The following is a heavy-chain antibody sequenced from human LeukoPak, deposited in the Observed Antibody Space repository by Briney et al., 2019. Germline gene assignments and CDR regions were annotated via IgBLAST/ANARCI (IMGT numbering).Heavy chain of an antibody. D-gene: IGHD5-18*01. CDR2: INRNGDIS. V-gene: IGHV3-20*04. Sequence: PGGSLRLSCEASGFTLEDFGMSWVRQVPGKGLEWVAGINRNGDISGHADSVKGRFTISRDNAKTSLYLQMNSLRAEDTAVFYCARHLSGVTGYTYGRGIDYWGQGTLVTVSS. CDR1: GFTLEDFG. J-gene: IGHJ4*02. CDR3: ARHLSGVTGYTYGRGIDY.